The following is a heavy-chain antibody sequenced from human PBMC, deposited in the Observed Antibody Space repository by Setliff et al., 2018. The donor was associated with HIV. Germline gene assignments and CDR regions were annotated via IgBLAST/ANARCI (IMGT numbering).Heavy chain of an antibody. J-gene: IGHJ3*02. D-gene: IGHD2-21*02. CDR3: ARGQGCGGGCHYAFEM. CDR1: GGSISSHY. Sequence: SETLSLTCTVSGGSISSHYWSWIRQAPGKGLEWVGYIYYNGNAYYNPSLKSRVTISVDRSKNQSSLKLSSVTAADTAVYYCARGQGCGGGCHYAFEMWGQGTMVTVSS. CDR2: IYYNGNA. V-gene: IGHV4-59*08.